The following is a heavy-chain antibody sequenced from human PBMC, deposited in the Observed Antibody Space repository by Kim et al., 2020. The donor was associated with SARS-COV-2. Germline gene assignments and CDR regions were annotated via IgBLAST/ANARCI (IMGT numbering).Heavy chain of an antibody. CDR3: AKGTGDYSSGWYGLIGY. Sequence: GGSLRLSCAASGFSFDDYAMHWVRQAPGKGLEWVSGISWNSGIIGYADSVKGRLTISRDNAKNSLYLQMNSLRAEDTALYYCAKGTGDYSSGWYGLIGYWGQGTLVTVSS. V-gene: IGHV3-9*01. J-gene: IGHJ4*02. CDR1: GFSFDDYA. CDR2: ISWNSGII. D-gene: IGHD6-19*01.